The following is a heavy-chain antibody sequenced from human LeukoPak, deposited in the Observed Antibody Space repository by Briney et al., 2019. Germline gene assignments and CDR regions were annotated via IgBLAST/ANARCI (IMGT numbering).Heavy chain of an antibody. Sequence: ASVKVSCKVSGYTLTELSMHWVRQAPGKGLEWMGGFDPEDGETIYAQKFQGRVTMTEDTSTDTAYMELSSLRSEDTAVYYCARPIDSDGDHFGLYRAFDIWGQGTMVTVSS. CDR2: FDPEDGET. CDR3: ARPIDSDGDHFGLYRAFDI. D-gene: IGHD4-17*01. CDR1: GYTLTELS. V-gene: IGHV1-24*01. J-gene: IGHJ3*02.